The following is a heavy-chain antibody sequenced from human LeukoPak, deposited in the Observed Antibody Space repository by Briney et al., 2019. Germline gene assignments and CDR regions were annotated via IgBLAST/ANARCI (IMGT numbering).Heavy chain of an antibody. Sequence: SETLSLTCAVSGGSISSGGYSWSWIRQPPGKGLEWIGYIYHSGSTYYNPSLKSRVTISVDRSKNQFSLKLSSVTAADTAVYYCARNYGGVSGATAFDIWGQGTMVTVSS. CDR2: IYHSGST. V-gene: IGHV4-30-2*01. CDR3: ARNYGGVSGATAFDI. CDR1: GGSISSGGYS. J-gene: IGHJ3*02. D-gene: IGHD4-23*01.